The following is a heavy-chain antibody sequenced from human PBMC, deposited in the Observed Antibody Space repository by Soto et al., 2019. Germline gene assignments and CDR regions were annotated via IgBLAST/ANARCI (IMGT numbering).Heavy chain of an antibody. CDR3: ASDKGGIYYS. CDR1: GYTFTSYG. J-gene: IGHJ4*02. CDR2: IIAYNGNT. Sequence: QVQLVQSGAEVKKPGASVKVSCKASGYTFTSYGISWVRQAPGQGLEWMGGIIAYNGNTNYAQKLQGRGTMTTDKSTRTAYVELLRLRSDDTAVYYCASDKGGIYYSWGQGTRVTVPS. V-gene: IGHV1-18*01. D-gene: IGHD1-26*01.